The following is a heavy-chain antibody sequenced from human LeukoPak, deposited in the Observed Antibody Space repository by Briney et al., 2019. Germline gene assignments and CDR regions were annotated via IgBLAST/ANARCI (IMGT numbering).Heavy chain of an antibody. CDR2: IYYSGST. V-gene: IGHV4-59*12. Sequence: SETLSLTCTVSGGSISSYYWSWIRQPPGKGLEWIGYIYYSGSTYYNPSLRSRVTISVDTSKNQFSLKLSSVTAADTAVYYCARRGRVNSSGWYYWGQGTLVTVSS. J-gene: IGHJ4*02. D-gene: IGHD6-19*01. CDR3: ARRGRVNSSGWYY. CDR1: GGSISSYY.